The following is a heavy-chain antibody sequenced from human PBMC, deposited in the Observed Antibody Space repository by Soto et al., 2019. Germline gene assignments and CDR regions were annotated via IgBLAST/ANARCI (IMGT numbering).Heavy chain of an antibody. CDR2: IKSKTDGGTT. D-gene: IGHD3-3*01. CDR1: GFTFSNAW. CDR3: TTFGYYDFWSGYLYYYYYGMDV. J-gene: IGHJ6*02. V-gene: IGHV3-15*01. Sequence: GGSLRLSCAASGFTFSNAWMSWVRQAPGKGLEWVGRIKSKTDGGTTDYAAPVKGRFTISRDDSKNTLYLQMNSLKTEDTAVYYCTTFGYYDFWSGYLYYYYYGMDVWGQGTTVTVSS.